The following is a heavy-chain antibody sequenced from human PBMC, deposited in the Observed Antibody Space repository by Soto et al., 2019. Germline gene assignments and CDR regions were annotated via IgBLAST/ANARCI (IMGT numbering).Heavy chain of an antibody. J-gene: IGHJ6*02. CDR1: GGSVSGGSYY. V-gene: IGHV4-61*01. Sequence: SETLSLTCTVSGGSVSGGSYYWSWIRQPPGKGLEWIGYIYYSGSTNYNPSLKSRVTISVDTSKNQFSLKLSSVTAADTAVYYCARDRGMDVWGQGTTVTVSS. CDR2: IYYSGST. CDR3: ARDRGMDV.